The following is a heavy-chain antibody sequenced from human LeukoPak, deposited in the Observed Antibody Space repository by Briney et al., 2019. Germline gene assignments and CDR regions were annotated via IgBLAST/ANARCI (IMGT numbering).Heavy chain of an antibody. Sequence: GGSLRLSCAASGFTFSSYWMSWVRQAPGKGLEWVANIKQDGSEKYYVDSVKGRSTISRDNAKNSLYLQMNSLRAEDTAVYYCASGRGSYDHDAFDIWGQGTMITVSS. V-gene: IGHV3-7*03. CDR2: IKQDGSEK. D-gene: IGHD1-26*01. CDR1: GFTFSSYW. J-gene: IGHJ3*02. CDR3: ASGRGSYDHDAFDI.